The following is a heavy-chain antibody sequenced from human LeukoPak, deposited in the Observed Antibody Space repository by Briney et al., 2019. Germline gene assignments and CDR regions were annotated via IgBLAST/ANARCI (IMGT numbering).Heavy chain of an antibody. J-gene: IGHJ1*01. D-gene: IGHD1-26*01. V-gene: IGHV1-46*01. CDR2: INPSAGST. CDR1: GYTFTSYY. Sequence: ASVKVSCKASGYTFTSYYMHWVRQAPGQGLEWMGLINPSAGSTTYAQKFQGRVSMTRDTSTSTVYMELSSLRSEDTAVYYCARGGTELPRAEYFQHWGQGTLVTVSS. CDR3: ARGGTELPRAEYFQH.